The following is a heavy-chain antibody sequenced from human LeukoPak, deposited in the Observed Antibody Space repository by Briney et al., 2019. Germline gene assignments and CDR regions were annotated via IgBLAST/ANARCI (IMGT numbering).Heavy chain of an antibody. Sequence: ASVKVSCKASGYTFTGYYMHWVRQAPGQGLEWMGWINPNSGGTNYAQKFQGRVTMTRDTSISTAYMELSRLRSDDTAVFFCARGDRVMVVAGGLSWLDPWGQGTLVTVSS. CDR3: ARGDRVMVVAGGLSWLDP. J-gene: IGHJ5*02. D-gene: IGHD2-21*01. V-gene: IGHV1-2*02. CDR1: GYTFTGYY. CDR2: INPNSGGT.